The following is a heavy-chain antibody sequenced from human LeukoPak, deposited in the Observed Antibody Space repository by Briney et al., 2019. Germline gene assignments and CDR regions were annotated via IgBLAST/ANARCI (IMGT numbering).Heavy chain of an antibody. Sequence: PGGSLRLSCAASGFTVSSNYMTWVRQAPWEGLEWVSVIYSGGNTYYADSVKGRFTISRDNSKNTLYLQMNSLRAEDTAEYYCARGSSSGWYLPDYWGQGTLVTVSS. D-gene: IGHD6-19*01. J-gene: IGHJ4*02. CDR2: IYSGGNT. CDR1: GFTVSSNY. CDR3: ARGSSSGWYLPDY. V-gene: IGHV3-66*01.